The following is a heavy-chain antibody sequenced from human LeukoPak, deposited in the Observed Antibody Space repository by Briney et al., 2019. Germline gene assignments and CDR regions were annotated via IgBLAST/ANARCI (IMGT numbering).Heavy chain of an antibody. Sequence: RSSETLSLTCTVSGGSISSSSYYWGWIRQPPGKGLEWIGSIYYSGSTYYNPSLKSRVTISVDTSKNQFSLKLSTVTAADTAVYYCARSWCRSTSCYFDYWGQGTLVTVPS. CDR2: IYYSGST. CDR1: GGSISSSSYY. V-gene: IGHV4-39*07. J-gene: IGHJ4*02. CDR3: ARSWCRSTSCYFDY. D-gene: IGHD2-2*01.